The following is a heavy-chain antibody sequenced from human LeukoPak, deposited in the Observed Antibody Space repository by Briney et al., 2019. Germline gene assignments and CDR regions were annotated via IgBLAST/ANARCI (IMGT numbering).Heavy chain of an antibody. D-gene: IGHD5-24*01. J-gene: IGHJ4*02. CDR1: RFSFSNYW. CDR3: ARDLAASAGEGYTDS. Sequence: GGSLRLSCAASRFSFSNYWMSWVRQAPGKGLEWVANIKQYGNEKNYVDSVKGRFTISRDNAKNLLYLQMNSLKAEDTAVYYCARDLAASAGEGYTDSWGQGTLVTVSS. CDR2: IKQYGNEK. V-gene: IGHV3-7*01.